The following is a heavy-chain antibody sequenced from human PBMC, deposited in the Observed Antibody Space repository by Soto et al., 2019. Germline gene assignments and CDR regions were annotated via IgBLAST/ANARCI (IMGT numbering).Heavy chain of an antibody. D-gene: IGHD5-18*01. Sequence: SETLSLTSTVAGGSIRSGDYYWSWNRQPPGKGLEWIGYIYYSGSTYYNPSLKSRLTISVDTSKNQFSLKLSSVTAADTAVYYCASSRYGYTFYDYWGQGTLVTVSS. CDR3: ASSRYGYTFYDY. CDR2: IYYSGST. CDR1: GGSIRSGDYY. V-gene: IGHV4-30-4*01. J-gene: IGHJ4*02.